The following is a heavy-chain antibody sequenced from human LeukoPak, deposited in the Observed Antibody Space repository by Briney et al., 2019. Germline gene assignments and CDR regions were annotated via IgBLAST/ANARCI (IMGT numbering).Heavy chain of an antibody. CDR2: IYTSGST. J-gene: IGHJ5*02. Sequence: SETLSLTCTVSGGPISSANYYWSWIRQPAGKGLEWIGHIYTSGSTNYHPSLKSRVTISVDTSTNQFSLKLSSVTAADTAVYLCARDRYTAKRFGPRGQGTLVTVSS. D-gene: IGHD1-1*01. CDR1: GGPISSANYY. V-gene: IGHV4-61*09. CDR3: ARDRYTAKRFGP.